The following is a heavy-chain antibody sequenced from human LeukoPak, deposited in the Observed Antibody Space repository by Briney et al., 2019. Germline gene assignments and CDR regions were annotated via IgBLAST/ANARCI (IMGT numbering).Heavy chain of an antibody. J-gene: IGHJ3*02. V-gene: IGHV1-2*02. CDR2: INPNSGGT. Sequence: ASVKVSCKASGYTFTGYYMHWVRQAPGQGLEWMGWINPNSGGTNYPQKFQGRVTMTRDTSISTAYMELSRLRSDDTAVYYCARDSRITIFGVADDAFDIWGQGTMVTVSS. D-gene: IGHD3-3*01. CDR3: ARDSRITIFGVADDAFDI. CDR1: GYTFTGYY.